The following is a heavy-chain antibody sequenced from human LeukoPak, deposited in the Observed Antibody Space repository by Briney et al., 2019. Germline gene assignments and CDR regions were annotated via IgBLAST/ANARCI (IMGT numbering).Heavy chain of an antibody. CDR2: ISPNSGGT. CDR1: GYTFTAYY. V-gene: IGHV1-2*02. D-gene: IGHD6-13*01. Sequence: ASVKVSCKASGYTFTAYYIHWVRQAPGQGLEWMGWISPNSGGTNYAQKFQGRVTMTRGTSISTAYMELSGLRSDDTAVYYCARDGVYSSSWYVDYWGQGTLVTVSS. CDR3: ARDGVYSSSWYVDY. J-gene: IGHJ4*02.